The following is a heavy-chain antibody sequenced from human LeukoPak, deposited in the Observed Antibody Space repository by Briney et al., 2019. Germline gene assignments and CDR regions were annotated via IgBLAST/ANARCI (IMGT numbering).Heavy chain of an antibody. Sequence: GGSLRLSCAASGFTFSSYEMTWVRQAPGKGLEWVSYISSSGSTIYYADSVKGRFTISRDNAKNSLYLQMNSLRAEDTAVYYCARDGEYSSSSGDYYYMDVWGKGTTVTVSS. CDR3: ARDGEYSSSSGDYYYMDV. CDR2: ISSSGSTI. CDR1: GFTFSSYE. D-gene: IGHD6-6*01. V-gene: IGHV3-48*03. J-gene: IGHJ6*03.